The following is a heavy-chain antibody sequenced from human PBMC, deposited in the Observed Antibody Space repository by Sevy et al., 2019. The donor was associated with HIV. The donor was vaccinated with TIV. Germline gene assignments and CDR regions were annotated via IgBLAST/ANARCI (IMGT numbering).Heavy chain of an antibody. J-gene: IGHJ5*02. Sequence: LLQLRRLSLTCAVYGGSFSGYYWSWIRQPPGKGLEWIGEINHSGSTNYNPSLKSRVTISVDTSKNQFSLKLSSVTAADTAVYYCAAEVVVAATGYNWFDPWGQGTLVTVSS. V-gene: IGHV4-34*01. CDR2: INHSGST. CDR1: GGSFSGYY. D-gene: IGHD2-15*01. CDR3: AAEVVVAATGYNWFDP.